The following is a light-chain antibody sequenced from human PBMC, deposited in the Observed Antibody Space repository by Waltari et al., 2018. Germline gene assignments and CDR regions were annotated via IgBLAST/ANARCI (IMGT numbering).Light chain of an antibody. CDR2: GAS. Sequence: EIVMTQSPATLSVSPGERATLSCRASQSVTTNVAWYQQKPGQAPRLLIYGASTRATGIPARFSGSRSGTEFTLTLSSLQSEDFAVYSCQQYNNWPWTFGQGTKVEIK. CDR1: QSVTTN. CDR3: QQYNNWPWT. J-gene: IGKJ1*01. V-gene: IGKV3-15*01.